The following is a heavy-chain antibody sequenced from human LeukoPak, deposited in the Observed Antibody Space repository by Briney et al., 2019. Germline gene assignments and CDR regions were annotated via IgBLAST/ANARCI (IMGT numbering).Heavy chain of an antibody. V-gene: IGHV1-2*02. CDR3: ASSSRRVATYYYYMDV. D-gene: IGHD5-12*01. CDR1: GYTFTDYY. Sequence: ASVKVSCKASGYTFTDYYMHWVRQAPGQGLEWMGWINPNSGDTNYAQKFQGRVTMTRDTSINTASMELTRLRSDDTAVYYCASSSRRVATYYYYMDVWGKGTTVTISS. CDR2: INPNSGDT. J-gene: IGHJ6*03.